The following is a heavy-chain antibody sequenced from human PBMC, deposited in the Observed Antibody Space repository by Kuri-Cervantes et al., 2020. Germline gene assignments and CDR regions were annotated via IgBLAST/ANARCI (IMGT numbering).Heavy chain of an antibody. Sequence: GESLKISCAASGFTFSSYGMHWVRQAPGKGLEWVAVISYGGSNKYYADSVKGRFTISRDNSKNTLYLQMNSLRAEDTAVYYCAHRGRSVSDALDIWGQGTMVTVSS. V-gene: IGHV3-30*03. CDR3: AHRGRSVSDALDI. J-gene: IGHJ3*02. D-gene: IGHD1-14*01. CDR2: ISYGGSNK. CDR1: GFTFSSYG.